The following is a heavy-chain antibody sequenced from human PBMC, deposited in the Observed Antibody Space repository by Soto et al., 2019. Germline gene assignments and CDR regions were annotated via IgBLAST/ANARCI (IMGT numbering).Heavy chain of an antibody. CDR2: INAGNGNT. CDR1: GYTFTSYA. V-gene: IGHV1-3*01. Sequence: ASVKVSCKASGYTFTSYAMHWVRQAPGQRLEWMGWINAGNGNTKYSQKLQGRVTITRDTSASTAYMELSSLRSEDTAMYYCARSVVIPTAPDYWGQGTLVTVSS. D-gene: IGHD2-2*01. CDR3: ARSVVIPTAPDY. J-gene: IGHJ4*02.